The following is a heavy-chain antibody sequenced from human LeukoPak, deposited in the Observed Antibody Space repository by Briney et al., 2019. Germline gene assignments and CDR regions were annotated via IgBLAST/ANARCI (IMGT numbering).Heavy chain of an antibody. CDR2: ISSSSSYI. CDR1: GFSFSSYT. Sequence: PGGSLRLSCAASGFSFSSYTMNWVRQAPGKGLEWVSIISSSSSYIYYANSVKGRFTISRDNAKNALYLQMSSLRVEDTAVYYCARDGRCGGDCYASWGQGTLGTLSS. J-gene: IGHJ4*02. D-gene: IGHD2-21*02. V-gene: IGHV3-21*01. CDR3: ARDGRCGGDCYAS.